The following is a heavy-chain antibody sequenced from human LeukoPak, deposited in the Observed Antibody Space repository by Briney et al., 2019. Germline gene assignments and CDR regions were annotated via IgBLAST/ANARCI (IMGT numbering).Heavy chain of an antibody. CDR1: GFTFDDYG. CDR2: ITWNGGST. J-gene: IGHJ4*02. Sequence: GGSLRLSCAASGFTFDDYGMSWVRQAPVKGLEWVSGITWNGGSTTYADSVKGRFTISRDNSKSTLYLQMNSLRDEDTAVYYCARKFSSWWYVYYFVYWGQATLVTVSS. D-gene: IGHD6-19*01. CDR3: ARKFSSWWYVYYFVY. V-gene: IGHV3-20*04.